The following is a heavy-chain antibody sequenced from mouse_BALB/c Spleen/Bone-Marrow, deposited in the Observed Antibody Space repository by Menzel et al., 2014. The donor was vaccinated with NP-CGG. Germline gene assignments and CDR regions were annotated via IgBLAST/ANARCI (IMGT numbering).Heavy chain of an antibody. J-gene: IGHJ2*01. CDR2: IWAGGST. CDR3: ARSPQRTTMIGY. V-gene: IGHV2-9*02. Sequence: VQLVESEPGLVAPSQSLSITCTVSGFSFTSYGVHWVRQPPGKGVEWLGVIWAGGSTNYNSALMSRLSISKDNSKSQVFLKMNSLQTDDTAMYYCARSPQRTTMIGYWGQGTTLTVSS. CDR1: GFSFTSYG. D-gene: IGHD2-1*01.